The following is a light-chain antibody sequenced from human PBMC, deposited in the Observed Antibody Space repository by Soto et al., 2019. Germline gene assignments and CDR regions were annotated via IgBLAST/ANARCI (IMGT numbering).Light chain of an antibody. V-gene: IGKV3-20*01. J-gene: IGKJ3*01. CDR2: GAS. CDR3: QHYGTSAL. Sequence: EIVLTQSPGTLSLSPGERATLSCRASESVSTSYLAWYQQNPGQAPRLLIYGASGRATGIPDRFSVSASGTXFTLTISRLEPEDFAVYYCQHYGTSALFGPGTKVDIK. CDR1: ESVSTSY.